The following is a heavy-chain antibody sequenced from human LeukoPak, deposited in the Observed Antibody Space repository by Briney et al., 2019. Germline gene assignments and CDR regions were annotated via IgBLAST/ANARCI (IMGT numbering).Heavy chain of an antibody. CDR3: SRLLSTGGY. CDR1: GFTFSNAW. V-gene: IGHV3-15*01. D-gene: IGHD2-8*02. J-gene: IGHJ4*02. CDR2: IKSKTDGGTA. Sequence: GGSLRLSCAVSGFTFSNAWMTWVRQTPGWGLEWVGRIKSKTDGGTADYAAPVRGRFTISRDDSINMVYLQMNSLKTDDTAVYYCSRLLSTGGYWGQGTLVTVFS.